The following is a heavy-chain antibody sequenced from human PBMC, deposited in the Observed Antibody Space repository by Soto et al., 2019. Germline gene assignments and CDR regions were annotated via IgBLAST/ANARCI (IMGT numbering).Heavy chain of an antibody. V-gene: IGHV2-5*02. CDR2: IYWDDDK. D-gene: IGHD3-22*01. CDR3: VNHVTGGYFDV. CDR1: GFSLTTNGVG. J-gene: IGHJ3*01. Sequence: QITLKESGPTVVKPTQTLTLTCTFSGFSLTTNGVGVGWIRQPPGKALEWLALIYWDDDKRYSPSLKSRLAITKDISKTQVVLTVPDVDPVDAATYFCVNHVTGGYFDVWGQGSRVTVSS.